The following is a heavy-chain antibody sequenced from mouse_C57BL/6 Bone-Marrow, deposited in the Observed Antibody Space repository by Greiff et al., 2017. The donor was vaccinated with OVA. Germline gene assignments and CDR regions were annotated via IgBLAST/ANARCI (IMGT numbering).Heavy chain of an antibody. Sequence: QVQLKESGAELARPGASVKMSCKASGYPFTSYTMHWVKQRPGQGLKWIGYINPSSGYTRYNQKFKDKATLTADKSSSTAYMQLSSLTSEDSAVYYCARQSITFYYAMDYWGQGTSVTVSS. V-gene: IGHV1-4*01. CDR2: INPSSGYT. CDR3: ARQSITFYYAMDY. CDR1: GYPFTSYT. J-gene: IGHJ4*01. D-gene: IGHD1-3*01.